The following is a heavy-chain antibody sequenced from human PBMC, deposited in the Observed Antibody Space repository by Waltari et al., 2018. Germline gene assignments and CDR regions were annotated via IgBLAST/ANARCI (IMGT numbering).Heavy chain of an antibody. J-gene: IGHJ4*02. CDR2: IIPSFATA. CDR1: GGTFSSYA. Sequence: QVQLVQSGAEVKKPGSSVKVSCKASGGTFSSYAISWVRQAPGQGLEWMGRIIPSFATANYAQKFQGRVTITADKATRTAYMGLSSLRAEDTAVYYCAREDGDYVLPFDYWGQVTLVTVSS. V-gene: IGHV1-69*08. CDR3: AREDGDYVLPFDY. D-gene: IGHD4-17*01.